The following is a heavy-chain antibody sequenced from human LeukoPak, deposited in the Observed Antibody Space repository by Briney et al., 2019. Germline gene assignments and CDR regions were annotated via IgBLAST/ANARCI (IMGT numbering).Heavy chain of an antibody. CDR2: IWYDGSNK. V-gene: IGHV3-33*01. Sequence: PGGSLRLSCAASGFTFSSYGMHWVRQAPGKGLEWVAVIWYDGSNKYYADSVKGRFTISRDNSKSTLYLQMNSLRAEDTAVYYCARDVTGYYYYGMDVWGKGTTVTVSS. CDR1: GFTFSSYG. CDR3: ARDVTGYYYYGMDV. J-gene: IGHJ6*04.